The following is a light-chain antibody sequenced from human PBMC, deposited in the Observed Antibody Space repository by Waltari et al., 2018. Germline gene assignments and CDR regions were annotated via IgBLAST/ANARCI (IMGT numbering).Light chain of an antibody. CDR2: EGS. Sequence: QSALTQPASVSGSPGQSITISCTGTSSDVGRYNLVSWYQQHPGKAPKLMIYEGSKRPSGFANRFAASKSGDTPSLTISGLQAADEAVYFCCSYAGSSAFVFGGGSKLTVL. CDR3: CSYAGSSAFV. CDR1: SSDVGRYNL. V-gene: IGLV2-23*03. J-gene: IGLJ2*01.